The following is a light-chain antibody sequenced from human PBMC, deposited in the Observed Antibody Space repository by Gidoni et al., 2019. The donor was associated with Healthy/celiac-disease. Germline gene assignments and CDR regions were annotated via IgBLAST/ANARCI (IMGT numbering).Light chain of an antibody. CDR2: AAS. CDR1: QGISSY. Sequence: DIQLTQSPSFLSASVGDRVTITCRASQGISSYFAWYQQKPGKAPKLLIYAASTLHSGVPSRFSGSGSGTEFALTISSLQPEDFATYYCQQLNSYPLTFGGGTKVEIK. CDR3: QQLNSYPLT. J-gene: IGKJ4*01. V-gene: IGKV1-9*01.